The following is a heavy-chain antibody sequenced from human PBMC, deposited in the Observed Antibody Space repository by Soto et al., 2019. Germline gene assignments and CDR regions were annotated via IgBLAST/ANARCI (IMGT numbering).Heavy chain of an antibody. Sequence: GAAVKVSCKASGYTFTTYGISWVRQAPGQGLEWMGWISPYNGTTKYAEKFQDEMTMTTDTATSTAYMDLRRLRSDDTAVYYCARDGERDTGLNFYYYLHGMDSWGQGTRVTVSS. D-gene: IGHD1-1*01. CDR3: ARDGERDTGLNFYYYLHGMDS. CDR1: GYTFTTYG. CDR2: ISPYNGTT. V-gene: IGHV1-18*04. J-gene: IGHJ6*02.